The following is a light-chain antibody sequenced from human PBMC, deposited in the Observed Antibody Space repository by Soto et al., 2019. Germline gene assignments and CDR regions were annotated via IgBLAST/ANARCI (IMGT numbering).Light chain of an antibody. Sequence: AIQLTQSPSSLSASVGDRVTITCRASQGISSALAWYQQKPGKAPKLLIYDASSLESGVPSRFSGSGSGTDFTLTISSLPPEDFATYYCQQINSYPRTFGQGTRLEIK. CDR1: QGISSA. V-gene: IGKV1-13*02. CDR2: DAS. J-gene: IGKJ5*01. CDR3: QQINSYPRT.